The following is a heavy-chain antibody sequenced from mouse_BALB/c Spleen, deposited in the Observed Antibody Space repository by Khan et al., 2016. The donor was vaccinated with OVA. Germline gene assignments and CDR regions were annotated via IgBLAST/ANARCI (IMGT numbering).Heavy chain of an antibody. J-gene: IGHJ4*01. D-gene: IGHD1-1*01. V-gene: IGHV5-12-2*01. CDR3: ARPSTTESHNVMDD. CDR2: ISNGGGST. CDR1: GFTFSSYT. Sequence: EVKLVESGGGLVQPGGSLKLSCAASGFTFSSYTMSWVRQTPDKRLEWVAFISNGGGSTYYPDTVKGRFTISRDNAKNTLYLQMRSLKSQDKAKLDCARPSTTESHNVMDDWGQGASVTVSS.